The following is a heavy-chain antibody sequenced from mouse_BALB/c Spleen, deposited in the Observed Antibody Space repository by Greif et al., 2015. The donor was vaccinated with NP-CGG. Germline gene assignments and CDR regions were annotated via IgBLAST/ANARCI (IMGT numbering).Heavy chain of an antibody. CDR3: ARWITPGFFDY. Sequence: EVMLVESGGGLVQPGGSRKLSCAASGFTFSSFGMHWVRQAPEKGLEWVAYISSGSSTIYYADTVKGRFTISRDNPKNTLFLQMTSLRSEDTAMYYCARWITPGFFDYWGQGTTLTVSS. D-gene: IGHD2-4*01. CDR1: GFTFSSFG. CDR2: ISSGSSTI. J-gene: IGHJ2*01. V-gene: IGHV5-17*02.